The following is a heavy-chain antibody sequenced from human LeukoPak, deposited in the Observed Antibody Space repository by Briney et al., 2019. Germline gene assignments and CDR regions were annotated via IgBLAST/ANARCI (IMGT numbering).Heavy chain of an antibody. CDR2: ISPSGGTT. CDR1: GFTFSTYA. D-gene: IGHD3-3*01. Sequence: GGSLRLSCAASGFTFSTYAMSWVRQAPGKGLEWVSSISPSGGTTYYADSVKGRFTISRDSSQNTLYLQINSLRAEDTAVYYCAKDWGTNAIFGVIRHTDHWGQGTLVTVSS. CDR3: AKDWGTNAIFGVIRHTDH. J-gene: IGHJ4*02. V-gene: IGHV3-23*01.